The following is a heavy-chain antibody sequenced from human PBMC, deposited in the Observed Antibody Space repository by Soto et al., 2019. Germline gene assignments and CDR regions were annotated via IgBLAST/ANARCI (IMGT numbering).Heavy chain of an antibody. CDR3: DRLTPGYSSGWFIDY. V-gene: IGHV4-30-4*01. CDR2: IYYSGST. J-gene: IGHJ4*02. CDR1: GGSISSGDYY. Sequence: QVQLQESGPGLVKPSQTLSLTCTVSGGSISSGDYYWSWIRQPPEKGLEWIGYIYYSGSTYYNPPLQSRVTISVDTSKNQFSLKLSSVTAADTAVYYCDRLTPGYSSGWFIDYWGQGTLVTVSS. D-gene: IGHD6-19*01.